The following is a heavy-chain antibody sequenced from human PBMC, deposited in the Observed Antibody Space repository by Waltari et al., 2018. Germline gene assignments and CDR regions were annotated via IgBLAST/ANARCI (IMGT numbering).Heavy chain of an antibody. V-gene: IGHV3-21*01. Sequence: EVQLVESGGGLVKPGGSLRLSCAASGFTFSSYSMNWVRQAPGKGREWVSSISSSSSYIYYADSVKGRFTISRDNAKNSLYLQMNSLRAEDTAVYYCATQGNSRFDYWGQGTLVTVSS. CDR3: ATQGNSRFDY. CDR2: ISSSSSYI. D-gene: IGHD6-13*01. CDR1: GFTFSSYS. J-gene: IGHJ4*02.